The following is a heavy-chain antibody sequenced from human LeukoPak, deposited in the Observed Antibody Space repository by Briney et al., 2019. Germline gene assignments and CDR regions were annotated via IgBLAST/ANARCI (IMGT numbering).Heavy chain of an antibody. J-gene: IGHJ3*02. CDR1: SGFISSYY. D-gene: IGHD3-10*01. Sequence: PSETLSLTCTVASGFISSYYWSWIRQPAGKGLEWIGRIYTSGSTNYNPSLKSRVTMTVETSKNQFSLKRSSVTAAGRAVYYCAREAGITMVRGVSHDAFDIWGQGTMVTVSS. V-gene: IGHV4-4*07. CDR3: AREAGITMVRGVSHDAFDI. CDR2: IYTSGST.